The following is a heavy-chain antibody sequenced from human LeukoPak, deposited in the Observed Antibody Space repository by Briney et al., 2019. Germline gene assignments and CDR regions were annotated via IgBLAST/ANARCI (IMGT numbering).Heavy chain of an antibody. J-gene: IGHJ6*03. CDR2: INHSGST. CDR3: ARASRFMGYYMDV. Sequence: SETLSLTCAVYGGSFSGYYWSWIRQPPGKGLEWIGEINHSGSTNYNPSLKSRVTISVDTSKNQFSLKLSSVTAADTAVYYCARASRFMGYYMDVWGKGTTVTVFS. CDR1: GGSFSGYY. D-gene: IGHD3-10*01. V-gene: IGHV4-34*01.